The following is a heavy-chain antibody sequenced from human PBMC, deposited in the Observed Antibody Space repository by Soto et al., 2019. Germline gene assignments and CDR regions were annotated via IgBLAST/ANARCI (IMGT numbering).Heavy chain of an antibody. CDR2: IGSSGSTI. Sequence: LRLSCAASGFTFSSFEMNWVRQAPGKGLEWVSKIGSSGSTIWYADSVKGRFTISRDNAKNSLYLQMNSLRGEDTAVYYCARATYSSSYYFDSWGQGTLVTVSS. CDR1: GFTFSSFE. CDR3: ARATYSSSYYFDS. D-gene: IGHD6-6*01. J-gene: IGHJ4*02. V-gene: IGHV3-48*03.